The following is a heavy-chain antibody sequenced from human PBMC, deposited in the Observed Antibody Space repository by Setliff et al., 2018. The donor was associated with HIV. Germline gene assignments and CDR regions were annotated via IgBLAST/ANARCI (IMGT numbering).Heavy chain of an antibody. CDR3: TKGVQRLRPYYFDS. CDR2: IRDNGVSP. D-gene: IGHD4-17*01. V-gene: IGHV3-23*01. CDR1: GFTFSSYG. Sequence: GGSLRLSCAASGFTFSSYGMHWVRQAPGKGLEWVSGIRDNGVSPYYADSVTGRFTISRGNTKNTLYLQMNSLRVEDTATYYCTKGVQRLRPYYFDSWGQGILVTVSS. J-gene: IGHJ4*02.